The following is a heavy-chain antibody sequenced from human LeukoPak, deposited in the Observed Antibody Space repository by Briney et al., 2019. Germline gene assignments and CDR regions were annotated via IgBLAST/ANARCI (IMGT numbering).Heavy chain of an antibody. J-gene: IGHJ4*02. Sequence: PGGTLRLSCTASGFTFSSYAMTWLRQAPGKGLEWVSIISGTGYTTYYADSVKGRFTISRDNSQNTLYLQMNSLRAEDTAVYYCAKVLGMYGSSGYAWYFDHWGQGTPVTVSS. CDR3: AKVLGMYGSSGYAWYFDH. D-gene: IGHD6-25*01. V-gene: IGHV3-23*01. CDR2: ISGTGYTT. CDR1: GFTFSSYA.